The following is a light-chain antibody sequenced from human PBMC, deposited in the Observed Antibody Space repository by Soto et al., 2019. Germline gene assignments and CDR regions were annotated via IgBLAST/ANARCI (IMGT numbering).Light chain of an antibody. J-gene: IGKJ1*01. CDR3: QKDYNAPRT. CDR1: QDIAND. CDR2: GAI. Sequence: DIQMTQSPSSLSASVGDRVTITCRASQDIANDLAWYQQKPGKVPKLLIYGAITLQSGVPSRFSGSGSGTDFTLTISSLQPEDVATYYCQKDYNAPRTFGQGTKV. V-gene: IGKV1-27*01.